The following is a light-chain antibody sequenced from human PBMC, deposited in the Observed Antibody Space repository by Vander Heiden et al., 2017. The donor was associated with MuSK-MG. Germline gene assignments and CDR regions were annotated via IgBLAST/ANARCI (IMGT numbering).Light chain of an antibody. J-gene: IGKJ4*01. CDR3: QQLKSYPRT. V-gene: IGKV1-9*01. CDR2: AAS. CDR1: QGISSY. Sequence: DIQLTQSPSFLSASVGDRVTITCRASQGISSYLAWYQQKPGKAPNLLIYAASTLQTGVPSRFSGSGSGTEFTLTISGLQPADFATYYCQQLKSYPRTFGGGTKVXIK.